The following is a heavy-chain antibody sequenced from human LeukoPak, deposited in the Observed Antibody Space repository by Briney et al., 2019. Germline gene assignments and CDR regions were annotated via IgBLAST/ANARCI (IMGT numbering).Heavy chain of an antibody. Sequence: PGGSLRLSCSASEFTFSTYAMHWVRQAPGKGLEYVSATTNNGDRTYYADSVKGRFTISRDNSKNTLYLQMSSLRAEDTAVYYCVKGSTVTTGNWFFDLWGRGTLVTVSS. CDR3: VKGSTVTTGNWFFDL. D-gene: IGHD4-17*01. CDR1: EFTFSTYA. V-gene: IGHV3-64D*06. CDR2: TTNNGDRT. J-gene: IGHJ2*01.